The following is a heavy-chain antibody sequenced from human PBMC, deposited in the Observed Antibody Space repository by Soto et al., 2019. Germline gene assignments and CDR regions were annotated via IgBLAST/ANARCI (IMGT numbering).Heavy chain of an antibody. J-gene: IGHJ5*02. CDR1: GFSLTTSGVG. CDR2: IYWDGIE. D-gene: IGHD2-15*01. Sequence: QITLKESGPTLVKPTQTLTLTCTVSGFSLTTSGVGVGWIRQPPGKAPEWLALIYWDGIERYSPSLRSRLTITMDTSKNQVVLTMPTMDPVDTATYYCAHSPCSGGTCYLFDPWGQGTPVIVSS. V-gene: IGHV2-5*02. CDR3: AHSPCSGGTCYLFDP.